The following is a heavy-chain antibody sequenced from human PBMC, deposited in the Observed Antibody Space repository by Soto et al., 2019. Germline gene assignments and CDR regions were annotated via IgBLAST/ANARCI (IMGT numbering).Heavy chain of an antibody. Sequence: SETLSLTCTVSGGSISSHYWSWIRQPAGKGLEWIGRIYLSGNTKINPSLKNRVTMSVDASKNQFSLNLKSVAAADTAVYYCAKELKPYNSGWYFTLSGGQGTLVTVSS. V-gene: IGHV4-4*07. CDR1: GGSISSHY. CDR2: IYLSGNT. D-gene: IGHD6-19*01. CDR3: AKELKPYNSGWYFTLS. J-gene: IGHJ4*02.